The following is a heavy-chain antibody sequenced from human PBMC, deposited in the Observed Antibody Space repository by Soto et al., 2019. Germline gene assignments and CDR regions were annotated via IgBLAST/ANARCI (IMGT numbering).Heavy chain of an antibody. CDR2: INQDGSEK. CDR1: VFTFSTYC. Sequence: GGSLRLSCAASVFTFSTYCMDWVRQTPGKGLEWVANINQDGSEKNYVDSVKGRFTISRDNAKNSLYLQMSSLTAEDSALYYCSRSLNSWGQGTLVTVSS. J-gene: IGHJ4*02. V-gene: IGHV3-7*01. CDR3: SRSLNS.